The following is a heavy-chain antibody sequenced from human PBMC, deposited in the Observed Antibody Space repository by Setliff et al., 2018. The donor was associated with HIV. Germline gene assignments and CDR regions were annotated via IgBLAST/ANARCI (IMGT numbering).Heavy chain of an antibody. CDR1: GGSVIISHYY. J-gene: IGHJ4*02. CDR2: ISYSGST. CDR3: ARLPQD. V-gene: IGHV4-39*01. Sequence: SETLSLTCTVSGGSVIISHYYWAWIRQPPGKGLEWIGSISYSGSTYYNPSLKSRITISVDTSKNQISLQLTSVTAEDTALYYCARLPQDWGQGTLVTVSS.